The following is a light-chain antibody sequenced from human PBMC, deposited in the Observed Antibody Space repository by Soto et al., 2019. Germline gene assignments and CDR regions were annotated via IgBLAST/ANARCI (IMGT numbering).Light chain of an antibody. CDR1: QSVSGN. CDR3: HQYNNWPPT. J-gene: IGKJ1*01. V-gene: IGKV3D-15*01. CDR2: GAS. Sequence: EIVMTQSPATLSVSPGERATLSCRASQSVSGNLAWYQQKPGQAPRLLIYGASTRATGIPARFSGSGSGTEFTLTISSLQSEEFAVYYCHQYNNWPPTFGQRTKVEIK.